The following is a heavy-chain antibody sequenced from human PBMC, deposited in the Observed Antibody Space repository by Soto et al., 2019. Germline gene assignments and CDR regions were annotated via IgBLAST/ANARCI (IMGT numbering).Heavy chain of an antibody. CDR2: INPNGGST. Sequence: QVQLVQSGAEVKKPGASVKVSCKASGYTFIHYYIHWVRQAPGQGLEWMAIINPNGGSTNYAQKFRGRVTVTSDTSTTTVSMELSSLGSDDTAVYFCARSLLQGDFWGQGTLVTVSS. V-gene: IGHV1-46*01. CDR1: GYTFIHYY. D-gene: IGHD2-21*01. CDR3: ARSLLQGDF. J-gene: IGHJ4*02.